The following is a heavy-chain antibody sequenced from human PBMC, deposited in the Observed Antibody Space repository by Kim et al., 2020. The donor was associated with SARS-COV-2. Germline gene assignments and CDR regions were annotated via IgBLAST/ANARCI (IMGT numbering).Heavy chain of an antibody. CDR2: IYYSGST. Sequence: SETLSLTCTVSGGSISSYYWSWIRQPPGKGLEWIGYIYYSGSTNYNPSLKCRVTISVDTSKNQFSLKLSSVTAADTAVYYCARVWYYYDSSGYYYLHYFDYWGQGTLVTVSS. J-gene: IGHJ4*02. V-gene: IGHV4-59*01. CDR1: GGSISSYY. CDR3: ARVWYYYDSSGYYYLHYFDY. D-gene: IGHD3-22*01.